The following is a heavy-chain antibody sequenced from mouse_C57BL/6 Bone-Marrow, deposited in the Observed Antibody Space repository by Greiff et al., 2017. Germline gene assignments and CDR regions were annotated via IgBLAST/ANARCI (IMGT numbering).Heavy chain of an antibody. CDR2: ISSGSSTI. CDR1: GFTFSDYG. V-gene: IGHV5-17*01. D-gene: IGHD1-1*01. Sequence: EVQLVESGGGLAKPGGSLKLSCAASGFTFSDYGMHWVRQAPEKGLEWVAYISSGSSTIYYADTVKGRFTISRDNAKNTLFLQMTSLRSEDTAMYYCASNSITTVVALYAMDYWGQGTSVTVSS. J-gene: IGHJ4*01. CDR3: ASNSITTVVALYAMDY.